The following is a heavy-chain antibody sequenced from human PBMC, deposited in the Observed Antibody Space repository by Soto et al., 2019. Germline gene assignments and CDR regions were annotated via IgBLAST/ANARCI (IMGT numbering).Heavy chain of an antibody. Sequence: PSETLSLTCTVSGGSISTYYWTWIRQPPGKGLEWIGYISSSGSTSYNPSLKSRVTMSLDTSKNQFFLKLSSVTAADTAVYYCATSYGNAWYTYWGQGTQVTVSS. CDR3: ATSYGNAWYTY. CDR1: GGSISTYY. V-gene: IGHV4-59*01. CDR2: ISSSGST. J-gene: IGHJ4*02. D-gene: IGHD6-13*01.